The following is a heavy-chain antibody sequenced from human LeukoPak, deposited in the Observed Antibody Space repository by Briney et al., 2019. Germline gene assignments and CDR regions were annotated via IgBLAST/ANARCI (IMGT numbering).Heavy chain of an antibody. Sequence: PSETLSLTCTVSGGSISRYYWSWIRQSPGKGLECIGYIHYTGSTNYNPSPKSRVTISVETSKNQFSLKLSAVTAADTAGYYCARGTTVVTPVDYWGQGTLVTVSS. D-gene: IGHD4-23*01. CDR3: ARGTTVVTPVDY. J-gene: IGHJ4*02. V-gene: IGHV4-59*01. CDR1: GGSISRYY. CDR2: IHYTGST.